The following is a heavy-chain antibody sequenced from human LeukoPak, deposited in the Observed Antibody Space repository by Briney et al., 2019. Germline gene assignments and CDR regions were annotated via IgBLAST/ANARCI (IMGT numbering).Heavy chain of an antibody. J-gene: IGHJ5*02. CDR2: IYSSGTI. CDR3: ARDSGTTGEVKFDP. V-gene: IGHV4-4*07. Sequence: PSETLSLTCTVSGGSISSYYWSWIRQPAGKGLEWIGRIYSSGTITYNPSLKSRVTMSVDTAKNQVSLRLSSVTAADTAVYYCARDSGTTGEVKFDPWAQGSLVTVSS. CDR1: GGSISSYY. D-gene: IGHD3-10*01.